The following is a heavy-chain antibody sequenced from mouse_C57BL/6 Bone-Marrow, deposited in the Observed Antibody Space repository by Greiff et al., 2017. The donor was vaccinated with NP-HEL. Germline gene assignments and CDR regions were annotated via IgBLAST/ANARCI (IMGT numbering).Heavy chain of an antibody. V-gene: IGHV1-55*01. CDR3: AREIAYYYGSSYGY. J-gene: IGHJ2*01. CDR1: GYTFTSYW. D-gene: IGHD1-1*01. Sequence: VKLQQPGAELVKPGASVKMSCKASGYTFTSYWITWVKQRPGQGLEWIGDIYPGSGSTNYNEKFKSKATLTVDTSSSTAYMQLSSLTSEDSAVYYCAREIAYYYGSSYGYWGQGTTLTVSS. CDR2: IYPGSGST.